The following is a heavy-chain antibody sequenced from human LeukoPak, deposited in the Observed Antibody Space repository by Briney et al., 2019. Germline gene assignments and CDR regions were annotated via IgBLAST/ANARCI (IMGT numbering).Heavy chain of an antibody. CDR1: GGTISTNNFY. CDR3: ATLITMVRGVRYYFDS. D-gene: IGHD3-10*01. Sequence: SETLSLTCNVSGGTISTNNFYWVWIRQSPGQGLEWIASLFHTGVTYYNPSLNGRVTISVDTSKNQFYLKMTSVTAADTSVHYCATLITMVRGVRYYFDSWGQGTLVTVSS. CDR2: LFHTGVT. J-gene: IGHJ4*02. V-gene: IGHV4-39*01.